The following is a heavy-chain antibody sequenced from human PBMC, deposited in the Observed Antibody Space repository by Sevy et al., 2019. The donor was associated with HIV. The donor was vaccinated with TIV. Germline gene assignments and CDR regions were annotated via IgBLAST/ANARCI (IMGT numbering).Heavy chain of an antibody. D-gene: IGHD5-12*01. J-gene: IGHJ4*02. CDR2: IYNRGNTDYNT. CDR1: GASITTNY. V-gene: IGHV4-4*07. CDR3: ARAVFSTSGTYYFDY. Sequence: SETLSLTCIVSGASITTNYWSWIRQPAGKGLELIGRIYNRGNTDYNTNYNPSLGSRVRMSMDTSKNQLSLNLSSVTVADTAVYYCARAVFSTSGTYYFDYWGQGTLVTVSS.